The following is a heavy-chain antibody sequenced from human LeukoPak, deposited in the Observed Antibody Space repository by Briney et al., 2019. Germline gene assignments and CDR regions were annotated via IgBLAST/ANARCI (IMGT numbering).Heavy chain of an antibody. J-gene: IGHJ4*02. CDR3: VRDGSGNVPFDY. CDR2: TIYDGSNK. D-gene: IGHD5-12*01. V-gene: IGHV3-30*03. Sequence: GGSLRLSCAASGFIFNIYDMHWVRQAPGKGLEWVAMTIYDGSNKYYADSVKGRFTISRDNSKNTLYLQMDSLRPEDTAVYYCVRDGSGNVPFDYWGQGTLVTVSS. CDR1: GFIFNIYD.